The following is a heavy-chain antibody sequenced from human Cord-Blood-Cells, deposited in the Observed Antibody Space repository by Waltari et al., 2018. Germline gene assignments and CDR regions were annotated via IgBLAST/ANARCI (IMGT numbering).Heavy chain of an antibody. CDR2: SSSSGSTI. V-gene: IGHV3-48*03. D-gene: IGHD6-13*01. J-gene: IGHJ6*03. Sequence: EVQLVESGGGLVQPGGSLRLSCAASGFTFSSYEMNWVRQAPGKGLEWVSYSSSSGSTIYYADAKGRCIITTENDKNSLYLQMISLRGAETAVDYCAGEVRIRRPAAGTTRYYYYYMDVWGKGTTVTVSS. CDR1: GFTFSSYE. CDR3: AGEVRIRRPAAGTTRYYYYYMDV.